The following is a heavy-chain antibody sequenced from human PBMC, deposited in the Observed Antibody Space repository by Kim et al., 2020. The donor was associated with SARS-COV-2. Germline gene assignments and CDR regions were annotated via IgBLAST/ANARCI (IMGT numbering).Heavy chain of an antibody. Sequence: GESLKISCKGSGYSFTSYWISWVRQMPGKGLEWMGRIDPSDSYTNYSPSFQGHVTISADKSISTAYLQWSSLKASDTAMYYCASDIVVDRRGSLPWGQGTLVTVSS. CDR3: ASDIVVDRRGSLP. J-gene: IGHJ5*02. CDR2: IDPSDSYT. V-gene: IGHV5-10-1*01. D-gene: IGHD2-2*01. CDR1: GYSFTSYW.